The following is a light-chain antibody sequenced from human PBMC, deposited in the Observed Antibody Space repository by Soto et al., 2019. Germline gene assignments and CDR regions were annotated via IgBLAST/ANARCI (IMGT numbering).Light chain of an antibody. CDR2: SSN. CDR1: DSNIGSTA. CDR3: AAWDDDLHVWL. Sequence: QSVLTQPPSVSATPGQGVILSCAGGDSNIGSTAVNWYQQLPGTAPRRLIYSSNQRPSGVPDRISCSKSGTSASLAISGLQSEDEADDYCAAWDDDLHVWLFGGGTKLTVL. V-gene: IGLV1-44*01. J-gene: IGLJ3*02.